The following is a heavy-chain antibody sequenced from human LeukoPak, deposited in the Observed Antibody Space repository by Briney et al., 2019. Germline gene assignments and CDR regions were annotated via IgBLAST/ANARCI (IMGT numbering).Heavy chain of an antibody. CDR2: INHSGST. Sequence: KPSETLSLTCALYGASFSGYYWSWIRQPPGKGLEWIGEINHSGSTNYNQSLKGRVTISVDTSKNQYSMKLSSVTAEDTAVYYCARGYYDSSINWGFDIWGQGTMVTVSS. D-gene: IGHD3-22*01. J-gene: IGHJ3*02. V-gene: IGHV4-34*01. CDR1: GASFSGYY. CDR3: ARGYYDSSINWGFDI.